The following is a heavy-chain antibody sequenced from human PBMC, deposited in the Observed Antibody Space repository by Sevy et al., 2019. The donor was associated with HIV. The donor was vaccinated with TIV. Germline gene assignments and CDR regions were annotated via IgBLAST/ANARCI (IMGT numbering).Heavy chain of an antibody. J-gene: IGHJ6*02. D-gene: IGHD3-3*01. CDR1: EFTFSNAW. V-gene: IGHV3-15*01. Sequence: GGSLRLSCAASEFTFSNAWMSWVRQAPGKGLEWVGRIKSKTDGGTTDYAAPVKGRFTISRDDSKNKLYLQMNSMKTEDTAVYYCTTYLDFWSGYFGVYYYYYGMDVWGQGTTVTVSS. CDR3: TTYLDFWSGYFGVYYYYYGMDV. CDR2: IKSKTDGGTT.